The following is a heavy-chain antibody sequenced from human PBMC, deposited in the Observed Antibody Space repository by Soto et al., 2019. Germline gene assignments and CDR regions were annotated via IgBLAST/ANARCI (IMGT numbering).Heavy chain of an antibody. CDR3: ARHVFTMIVVVITTNWFDP. D-gene: IGHD3-22*01. Sequence: PSETLSLTCTVSGGSISSGGYYWSWIRQHPGKGLEWIGYIYYSGSTYYNPSLKSRVTISVDTSKNQFSLKLSSVTAADTAVYYCARHVFTMIVVVITTNWFDPWGQGTLVTVSS. CDR2: IYYSGST. J-gene: IGHJ5*02. CDR1: GGSISSGGYY. V-gene: IGHV4-31*03.